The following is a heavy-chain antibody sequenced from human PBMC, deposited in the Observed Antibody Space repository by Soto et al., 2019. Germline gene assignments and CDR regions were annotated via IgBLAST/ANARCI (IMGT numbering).Heavy chain of an antibody. Sequence: QITLKESGPTLVKPTQTLTLTCTFSGFSLSTSGVGVGWIRQPPGKALEWLALIYWDEDKRYSPSLKSRLTITKDTSKNQVVLTMTNMDPVDTATYYCAHVTMVRGVAHYYYYYGMDVWGQGTTVTVSS. J-gene: IGHJ6*02. CDR3: AHVTMVRGVAHYYYYYGMDV. D-gene: IGHD3-10*01. CDR1: GFSLSTSGVG. V-gene: IGHV2-5*02. CDR2: IYWDEDK.